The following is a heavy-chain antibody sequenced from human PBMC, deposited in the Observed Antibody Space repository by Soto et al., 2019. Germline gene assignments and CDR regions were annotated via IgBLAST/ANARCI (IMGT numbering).Heavy chain of an antibody. CDR1: GGSFSGYY. D-gene: IGHD3-10*01. J-gene: IGHJ6*02. CDR2: INHSGST. Sequence: SETLSLTCAVYGGSFSGYYWSWIRQPPGKGLEWIGEINHSGSTNYNPSLKSRVTISVDTSKNQFSLKLSSVTAADTAVYYCARNEYYGSGSYYSFYYYYGMDVWGQGTTVTVS. CDR3: ARNEYYGSGSYYSFYYYYGMDV. V-gene: IGHV4-34*01.